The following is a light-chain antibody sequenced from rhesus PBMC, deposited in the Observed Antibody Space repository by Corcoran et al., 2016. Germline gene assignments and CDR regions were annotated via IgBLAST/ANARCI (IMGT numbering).Light chain of an antibody. Sequence: QAAPTQSPSVSGSPGQSLTISCTGTSSDIGGSNRVSWYQQHPGKAPKLMIYEVSKRPSGVADRFSGSKSGNTASLTISGFQAEDEADYYCSSYASGGTFVFGAGTRLTVL. CDR1: SSDIGGSNR. CDR2: EVS. J-gene: IGLJ1*01. CDR3: SSYASGGTFV. V-gene: IGLV2-13*03.